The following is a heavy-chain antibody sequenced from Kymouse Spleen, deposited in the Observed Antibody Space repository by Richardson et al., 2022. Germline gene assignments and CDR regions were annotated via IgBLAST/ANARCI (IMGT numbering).Heavy chain of an antibody. CDR1: GFTFSSYG. CDR3: ARAVAGTSYYYYGMDV. J-gene: IGHJ6*02. CDR2: IWYDGSNK. D-gene: IGHD6-19*01. Sequence: QVQLVESGGGVVQPGRSLRLSCAASGFTFSSYGMHWVRQAPGKGLEWVAVIWYDGSNKYYADSVKGRFTISRDNSKNTLYLQMNSLRAEDTAVYYCARAVAGTSYYYYGMDVWGQGTTVTVSS. V-gene: IGHV3-33*01.